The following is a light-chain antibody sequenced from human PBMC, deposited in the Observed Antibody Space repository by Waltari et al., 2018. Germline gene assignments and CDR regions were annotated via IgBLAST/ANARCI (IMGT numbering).Light chain of an antibody. J-gene: IGKJ1*01. CDR3: QQYYSRRT. Sequence: DIVMSQSPDSLSVSLGERVTINCKSSQSLLDNSNDKKYLAWYQQKPAQPPKLLYYWAFTRQSGVHYRFSCSRSATCFTLTISSLQDKDVAVYYCQQYYSRRTFGQGTRVKIK. CDR2: WAF. V-gene: IGKV4-1*01. CDR1: QSLLDNSNDKKY.